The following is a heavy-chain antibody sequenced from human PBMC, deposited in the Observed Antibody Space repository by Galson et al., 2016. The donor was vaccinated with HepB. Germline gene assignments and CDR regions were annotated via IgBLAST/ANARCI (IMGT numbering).Heavy chain of an antibody. V-gene: IGHV3-30*04. CDR2: ISYDGSNK. D-gene: IGHD2/OR15-2a*01. Sequence: SLRLSCAASGFAFNTFALHWVRQAPGKGLEWVALISYDGSNKYYADSVKGLFTISRDNSKNTLSLQMNSLRTDDTAVYYCARDLSWGQGTLVIVSS. CDR1: GFAFNTFA. CDR3: ARDLS. J-gene: IGHJ4*02.